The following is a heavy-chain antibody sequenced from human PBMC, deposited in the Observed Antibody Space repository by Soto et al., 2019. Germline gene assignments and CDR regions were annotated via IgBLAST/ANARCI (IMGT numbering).Heavy chain of an antibody. V-gene: IGHV1-2*04. Sequence: XSVKISCKASGYIFTDYHMHWVRQAPGQGLEWLGRINPKSGGTSTAQKFQGWVTMTTDTSISTASMELTRLTSDDTAIYYCARGDSTDCSNGVCSFFYNHDMDVWGQGSTVTVSS. CDR1: GYIFTDYH. J-gene: IGHJ6*02. CDR2: INPKSGGT. D-gene: IGHD2-8*01. CDR3: ARGDSTDCSNGVCSFFYNHDMDV.